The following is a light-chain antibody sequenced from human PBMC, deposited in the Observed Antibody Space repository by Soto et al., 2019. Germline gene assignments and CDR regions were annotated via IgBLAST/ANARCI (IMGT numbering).Light chain of an antibody. Sequence: QSVLTQPPSVSGAPGQRVTISCTGSSSNIGAGYDVHWYQQLPGTAPKLLIYGNSNRPSGVPDRFSGSKSGTSASLAITGLRAADVPDYWRQSYDRSLSGPYVFGTGTKLTVL. V-gene: IGLV1-40*01. CDR3: QSYDRSLSGPYV. J-gene: IGLJ1*01. CDR1: SSNIGAGYD. CDR2: GNS.